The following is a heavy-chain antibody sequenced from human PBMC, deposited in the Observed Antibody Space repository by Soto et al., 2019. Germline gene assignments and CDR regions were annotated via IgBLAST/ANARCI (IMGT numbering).Heavy chain of an antibody. Sequence: EVQLVESGGGLVQPGGSLRLSCAASGFTFSSYDMHWVRQATGKGLEWVSAIGTAGDPYYPGSVKGRFTISRENAKNSLYLQINSLRAGDTAVYYCARASSSSVFGFDYWGQGTLVTVSS. D-gene: IGHD6-6*01. J-gene: IGHJ4*02. CDR3: ARASSSSVFGFDY. V-gene: IGHV3-13*05. CDR1: GFTFSSYD. CDR2: IGTAGDP.